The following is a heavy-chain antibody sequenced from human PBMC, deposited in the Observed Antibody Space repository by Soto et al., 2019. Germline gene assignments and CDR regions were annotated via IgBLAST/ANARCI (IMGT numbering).Heavy chain of an antibody. CDR3: VKVSTFYDILTGYYSTNFFDP. Sequence: VGSLRLSCSASGFTFSEYSMHWVRHAPGKGLQYVSTISSDGDITYYADSVKGRFTISRDNSKNTLYLQMNSLRPEDTAVYYCVKVSTFYDILTGYYSTNFFDPWGQGTLVT. CDR1: GFTFSEYS. D-gene: IGHD3-9*01. V-gene: IGHV3-64D*06. CDR2: ISSDGDIT. J-gene: IGHJ5*02.